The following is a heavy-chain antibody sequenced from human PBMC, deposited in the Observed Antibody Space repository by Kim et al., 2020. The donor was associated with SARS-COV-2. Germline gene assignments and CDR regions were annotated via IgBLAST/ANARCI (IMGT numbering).Heavy chain of an antibody. CDR3: VKDPLHAERSPFDY. V-gene: IGHV3-64D*09. CDR1: GFIFSRYA. CDR2: IGSDGVDT. J-gene: IGHJ4*02. D-gene: IGHD3-10*01. Sequence: GGSLRLSCSASGFIFSRYAMHWVRQAPGKGLEYVSGIGSDGVDTYYADSVKGRFSISRDNSKSTMWLQMSSLSAEDTAVYYCVKDPLHAERSPFDYWGQGTLVTVSS.